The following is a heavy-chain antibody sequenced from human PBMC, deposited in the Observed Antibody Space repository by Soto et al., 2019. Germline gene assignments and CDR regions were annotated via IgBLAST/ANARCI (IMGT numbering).Heavy chain of an antibody. V-gene: IGHV4-59*08. D-gene: IGHD2-2*01. Sequence: SETLSLTCTVSGGSISSHWWSWVRQAPGKGLEWIGYMFYTARSTYNPSLKSRVTMSVDTSTNRVSLELTAVTAADTALYYCARKIECTSTTCFGALDGWGKGTMVTVSS. CDR3: ARKIECTSTTCFGALDG. J-gene: IGHJ6*04. CDR1: GGSISSHW. CDR2: MFYTARS.